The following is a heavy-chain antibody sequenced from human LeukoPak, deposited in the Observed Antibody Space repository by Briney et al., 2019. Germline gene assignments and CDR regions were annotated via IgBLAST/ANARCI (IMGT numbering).Heavy chain of an antibody. Sequence: GGSLRLSCAASGFTFDYYGMTWVRQAPGKGLEWVSGINWNGGSTGYADSVKGRFTISRDNAKNTLYLQMNSLRAEDTAVYYCARSITIFGVVTLDAFDIWGQGTMVTVSS. D-gene: IGHD3-3*01. CDR2: INWNGGST. CDR3: ARSITIFGVVTLDAFDI. V-gene: IGHV3-20*04. J-gene: IGHJ3*02. CDR1: GFTFDYYG.